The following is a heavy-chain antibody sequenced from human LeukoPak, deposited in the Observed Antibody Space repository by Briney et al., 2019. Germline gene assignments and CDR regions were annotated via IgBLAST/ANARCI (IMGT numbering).Heavy chain of an antibody. Sequence: SETLSLTCTVSGGSISSGGYYWSWIRQHPGKGLEWIGYIYYSGSTYYNPSLKSRVTISVDTSKNQFSLKLSSVTDADTAVYYCARVEEIGGRRLYYFDYWGQGTLVTVSS. CDR1: GGSISSGGYY. CDR3: ARVEEIGGRRLYYFDY. J-gene: IGHJ4*02. V-gene: IGHV4-31*03. CDR2: IYYSGST. D-gene: IGHD1-1*01.